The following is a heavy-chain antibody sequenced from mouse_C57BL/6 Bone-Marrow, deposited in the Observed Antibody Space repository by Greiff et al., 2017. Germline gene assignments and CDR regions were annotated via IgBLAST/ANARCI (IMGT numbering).Heavy chain of an antibody. V-gene: IGHV5-17*01. D-gene: IGHD1-1*01. CDR1: GFTFSDYG. CDR2: ISSGSSTI. Sequence: EVQWVESGGGLVKPGGSLKLSCAASGFTFSDYGMHWVRQAPEKGLEWVAYISSGSSTIYYADTVKGRFTISRDNAKNTLFLQMTSLRSEDTAMYYCARRYYGGFAYWGQGTLVTVSA. CDR3: ARRYYGGFAY. J-gene: IGHJ3*01.